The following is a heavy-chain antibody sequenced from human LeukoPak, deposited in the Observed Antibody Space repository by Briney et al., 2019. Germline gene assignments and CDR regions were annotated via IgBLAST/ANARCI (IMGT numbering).Heavy chain of an antibody. D-gene: IGHD3-3*01. CDR3: ARGLVGRITIFGVVTLSDSRFDP. J-gene: IGHJ5*02. CDR1: GYTFTSYD. V-gene: IGHV1-8*01. Sequence: ASVKVSCTASGYTFTSYDINWVRQAPGQGLEWMGWMNPNSGNTGYAQKFQGRVTMTRNTSISTAYMELSSLRSEDTAVYYCARGLVGRITIFGVVTLSDSRFDPWGQGTLVTVSS. CDR2: MNPNSGNT.